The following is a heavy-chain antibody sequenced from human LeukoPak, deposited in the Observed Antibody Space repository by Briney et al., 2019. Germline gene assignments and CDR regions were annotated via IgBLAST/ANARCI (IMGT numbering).Heavy chain of an antibody. CDR3: ARLVVMAAAGRDHMDV. D-gene: IGHD6-13*01. Sequence: SETLSLTCAVYGGSFRGYYWSWVRQPPGEGLGGIGEINHSGSPNYNPALKRRVTISVDTSKNQFSLKLSSVTAADTAVYFCARLVVMAAAGRDHMDVWGKGTTVTISS. CDR2: INHSGSP. V-gene: IGHV4-34*01. J-gene: IGHJ6*03. CDR1: GGSFRGYY.